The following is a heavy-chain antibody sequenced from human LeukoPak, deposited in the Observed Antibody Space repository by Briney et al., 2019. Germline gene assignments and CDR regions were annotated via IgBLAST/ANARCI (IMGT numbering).Heavy chain of an antibody. J-gene: IGHJ2*01. CDR2: INHSGST. CDR3: AVLIRGYTFVNRGFNL. D-gene: IGHD5-18*01. CDR1: GGSFSGYY. Sequence: SETLSLTCAVYGGSFSGYYWSWIRQPPGKGLEWIGEINHSGSTNYNPSLKSRVTISVDTSKNQFSLKLSSVTAADTAVYYCAVLIRGYTFVNRGFNLWGRGTLVTVS. V-gene: IGHV4-34*01.